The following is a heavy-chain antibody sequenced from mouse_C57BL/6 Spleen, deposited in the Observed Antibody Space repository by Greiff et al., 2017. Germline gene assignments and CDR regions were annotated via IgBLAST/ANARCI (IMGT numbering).Heavy chain of an antibody. CDR1: GFNFKDDY. V-gene: IGHV14-4*01. Sequence: EVQLQQSGAELVRPGASVKLSCTASGFNFKDDYMHWVKQRPEQGLEWIGWIDPENGDTEYASKFQGKATITADTSSNTAYLQLSSLTSEDTAVYYCTAPYYGFAYWGQGTLVTVSA. J-gene: IGHJ3*01. CDR2: IDPENGDT. D-gene: IGHD2-10*01. CDR3: TAPYYGFAY.